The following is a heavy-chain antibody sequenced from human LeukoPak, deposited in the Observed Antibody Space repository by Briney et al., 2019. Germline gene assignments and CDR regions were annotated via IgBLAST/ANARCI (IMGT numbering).Heavy chain of an antibody. CDR2: IYYSGST. D-gene: IGHD6-19*01. V-gene: IGHV4-59*01. CDR3: ARDSRGVAGTFHDY. CDR1: GGSISSYY. Sequence: SETLSLTCTVSGGSISSYYWSWIRQPPGKGLEWIGYIYYSGSTNYNPSLKSRVTISVDTSKNQFSLKLSSVTAADTAVYYCARDSRGVAGTFHDYWGQGTLVTVSS. J-gene: IGHJ4*02.